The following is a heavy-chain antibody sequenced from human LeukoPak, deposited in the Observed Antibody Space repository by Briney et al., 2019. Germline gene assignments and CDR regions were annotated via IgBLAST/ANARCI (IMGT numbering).Heavy chain of an antibody. CDR1: GGSISSHY. J-gene: IGHJ6*03. V-gene: IGHV4-59*11. Sequence: SETLSLTCTVSGGSISSHYWSWIRQPPGKGLEWIGYIYYSGSTNYNPSLKSRVTISVGTSKNQFSLKLSSVTAADTAVYYCARERSDFWSGHSYYYYMDVWGKGTTVTVSS. D-gene: IGHD3-3*01. CDR3: ARERSDFWSGHSYYYYMDV. CDR2: IYYSGST.